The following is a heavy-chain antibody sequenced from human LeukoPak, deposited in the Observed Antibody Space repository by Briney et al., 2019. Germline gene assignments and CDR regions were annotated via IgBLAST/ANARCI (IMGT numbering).Heavy chain of an antibody. V-gene: IGHV1-2*02. CDR3: ARLRLGVGNDY. CDR1: GYTFTGYH. J-gene: IGHJ4*02. Sequence: ASVKVSCKASGYTFTGYHVHWVRQAPGQELEWMGWIDPNSGDSDSAQNFKGRVTMTRDTSISTVYMELRGLRSDDTAMYFCARLRLGVGNDYWGQGALVTVSS. D-gene: IGHD2-2*01. CDR2: IDPNSGDS.